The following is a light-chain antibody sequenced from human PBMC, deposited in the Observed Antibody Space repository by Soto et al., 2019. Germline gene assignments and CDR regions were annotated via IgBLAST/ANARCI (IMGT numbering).Light chain of an antibody. J-gene: IGKJ2*01. CDR2: AAS. CDR1: QAISSS. V-gene: IGKV1-9*01. Sequence: DIQLTQSPSFLSASVGDRVTITCRASQAISSSLAWYQHNPGKAPKLLIYAASTLQNGVPSSFSGSGSGTEFTLTISSLQPEDFATYYCQHLKEYRYTFGQGTKVEIK. CDR3: QHLKEYRYT.